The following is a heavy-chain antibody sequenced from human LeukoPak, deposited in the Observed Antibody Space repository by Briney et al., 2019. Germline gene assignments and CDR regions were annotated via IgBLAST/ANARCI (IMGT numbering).Heavy chain of an antibody. J-gene: IGHJ4*02. D-gene: IGHD2-2*01. Sequence: PGGSLRLSCAASGFTFSSYAMHWVRQAPGKGLEWVAVISYDGSNKYYADSVKGRFTISRDNSKNTLYLQMNSLRAEDTAVYYCARDLQLWGQGTLVTVSP. CDR3: ARDLQL. CDR2: ISYDGSNK. CDR1: GFTFSSYA. V-gene: IGHV3-30-3*01.